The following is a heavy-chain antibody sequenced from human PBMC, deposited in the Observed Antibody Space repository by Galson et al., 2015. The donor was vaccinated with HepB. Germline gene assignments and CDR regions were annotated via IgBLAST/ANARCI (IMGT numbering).Heavy chain of an antibody. Sequence: SLRLSCAASGFIFSNHDMNWVRQAPGKGLEWVSYITPGSNTIYYADSVKGRFTISRDNAQNPLYLQMNSLRAEDTAVYYCARGCYCGTDICYRLNGFDIWGQGTVVTVSS. CDR3: ARGCYCGTDICYRLNGFDI. J-gene: IGHJ3*02. CDR2: ITPGSNTI. CDR1: GFIFSNHD. D-gene: IGHD2-2*01. V-gene: IGHV3-48*03.